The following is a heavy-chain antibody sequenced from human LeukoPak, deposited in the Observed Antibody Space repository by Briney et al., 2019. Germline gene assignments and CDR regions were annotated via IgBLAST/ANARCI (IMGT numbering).Heavy chain of an antibody. Sequence: SETLSLTCAVYGGSFSGYYWSWIRQPPGKGLEWIGEINHSGSTNYNPSLKSRVTISVDTSKDQFSLKLSSVTAADTAVYYCARHSVRAAAGRKPFDYWGQGTLVTVSS. J-gene: IGHJ4*02. CDR1: GGSFSGYY. CDR3: ARHSVRAAAGRKPFDY. D-gene: IGHD6-13*01. V-gene: IGHV4-34*01. CDR2: INHSGST.